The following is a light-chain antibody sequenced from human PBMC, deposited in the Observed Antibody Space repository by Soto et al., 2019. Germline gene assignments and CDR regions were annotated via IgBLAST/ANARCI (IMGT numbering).Light chain of an antibody. CDR3: QQYNYWLWT. CDR2: GAS. Sequence: EIVMTQSPATLSVSPGERATLSCRASQTVNSNLAWYQQKPGQAPRLLIYGASTRATGIPVRFSGSGSGTEFTLTISSLQSEDFADYYCQQYNYWLWTFGQGTKVEIK. J-gene: IGKJ1*01. V-gene: IGKV3-15*01. CDR1: QTVNSN.